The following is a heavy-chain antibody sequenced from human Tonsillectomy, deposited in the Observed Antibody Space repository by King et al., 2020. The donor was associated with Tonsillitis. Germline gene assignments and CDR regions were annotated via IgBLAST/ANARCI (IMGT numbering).Heavy chain of an antibody. J-gene: IGHJ6*03. Sequence: VTLKESGPALVKPTQTLTLTCTFSGFSLSTSGMCVNWIRQPPGKALEWLARIDWDEDKYYSTSLKTRLTISKDTSKNKVVLTMTNMHPVDTGTYYCARISPLHTDYYYMDVWGKGTTVTVSS. V-gene: IGHV2-70*11. CDR2: IDWDEDK. CDR3: ARISPLHTDYYYMDV. CDR1: GFSLSTSGMC.